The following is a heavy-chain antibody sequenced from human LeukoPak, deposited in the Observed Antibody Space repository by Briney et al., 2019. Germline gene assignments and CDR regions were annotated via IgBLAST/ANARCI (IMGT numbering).Heavy chain of an antibody. V-gene: IGHV4-39*01. J-gene: IGHJ4*02. CDR2: IYYSGST. CDR3: ASFSSWESHFDY. CDR1: GGSISSYY. Sequence: SETLSLTCTVSGGSISSYYWGWIRQPPGKGLEWIGSIYYSGSTYYNPSLKSRVTISVDTSKNQFSLKLSSVTAADTAVYYCASFSSWESHFDYWGQGTLVTVSS. D-gene: IGHD6-13*01.